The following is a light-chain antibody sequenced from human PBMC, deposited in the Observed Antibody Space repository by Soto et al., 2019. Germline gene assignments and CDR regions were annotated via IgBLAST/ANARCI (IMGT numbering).Light chain of an antibody. J-gene: IGKJ4*01. V-gene: IGKV3-20*01. Sequence: EIVLTQSPGILSLSPGERATLSCRASQRVDSSYLAWYQQKSGQAPRLLIYGTSSRATGIPDRFSASGSGTDFTLTISRLEPEDFAVYYCQQYGRAPRLTFGGGTKVDI. CDR2: GTS. CDR3: QQYGRAPRLT. CDR1: QRVDSSY.